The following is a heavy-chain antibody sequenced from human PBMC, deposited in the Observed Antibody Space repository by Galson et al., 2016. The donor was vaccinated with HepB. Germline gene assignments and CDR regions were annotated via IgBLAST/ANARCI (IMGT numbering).Heavy chain of an antibody. CDR1: GDSVSNNSVA. CDR2: TYYRSKWYH. Sequence: CAISGDSVSNNSVAWNWIRQSPSRGLEWLGRTYYRSKWYHEYAVSVKSRITINPDTSKNQLSLQLNSVTPEDTAVYYCAKGYSLDVWGQGTTVTVS. CDR3: AKGYSLDV. V-gene: IGHV6-1*01. J-gene: IGHJ6*02.